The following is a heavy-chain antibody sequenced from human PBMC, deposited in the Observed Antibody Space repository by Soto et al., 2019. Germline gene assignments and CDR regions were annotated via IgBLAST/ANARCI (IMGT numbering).Heavy chain of an antibody. D-gene: IGHD3-16*01. CDR2: TSYDGSNN. V-gene: IGHV3-33*05. CDR3: PRGGTAGGLDV. CDR1: GFTFRSYF. Sequence: QVQLVESGGGVVQPGTSLRLSCVGSGFTFRSYFIHWVRQAPGKGLEWVPLTSYDGSNNFYDDSVKGRFTISKDNSMNTVERQMDSLRLEGTALYYCPRGGTAGGLDVWGQGTLVSVSS. J-gene: IGHJ4*02.